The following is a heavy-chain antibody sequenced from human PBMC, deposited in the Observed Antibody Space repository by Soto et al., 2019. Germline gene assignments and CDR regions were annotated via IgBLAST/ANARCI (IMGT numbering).Heavy chain of an antibody. CDR2: ISPYTGNT. CDR3: VMVDNYVTPTPQDV. Sequence: QVQLVQSGDEVKKPGASVKVSCKASGYIFVNYGIAWVRQAPGQGLEWMGCISPYTGNTHSATKIQGRLTMTTDTSTSTAYMDLGSLTSDDTAVYYCVMVDNYVTPTPQDVWGQGTAVTVCS. CDR1: GYIFVNYG. J-gene: IGHJ6*02. V-gene: IGHV1-18*01. D-gene: IGHD3-16*01.